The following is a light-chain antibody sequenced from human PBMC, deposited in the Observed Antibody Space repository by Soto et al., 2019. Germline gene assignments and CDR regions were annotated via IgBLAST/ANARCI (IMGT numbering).Light chain of an antibody. J-gene: IGLJ2*01. CDR2: GNS. CDR1: SSNIGAGYD. Sequence: QAVVTQPPSVSGAPGQRVTISCTGSSSNIGAGYDVHWYQQLPGTAPKLLIHGNSNRPSGVPDRFSGSKSGTSASLAITGLQAEDEADYSCQSYDSSLGGYVVFGGGTKLTVL. V-gene: IGLV1-40*01. CDR3: QSYDSSLGGYVV.